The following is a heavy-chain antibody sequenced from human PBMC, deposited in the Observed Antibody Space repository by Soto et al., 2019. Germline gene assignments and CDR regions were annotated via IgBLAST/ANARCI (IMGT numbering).Heavy chain of an antibody. CDR2: INPKSGGT. D-gene: IGHD1-26*01. V-gene: IGHV1-2*02. CDR1: GYTFTVYY. CDR3: ARDLAKGGGSAGFDY. Sequence: ASVKVSCKASGYTFTVYYMHWARQAPGQGLEWMGWINPKSGGTMYPQKFQGRVTMTWDTSISTAYMALTRLRSDDTAVYYCARDLAKGGGSAGFDYWGQGTLVTVSS. J-gene: IGHJ4*02.